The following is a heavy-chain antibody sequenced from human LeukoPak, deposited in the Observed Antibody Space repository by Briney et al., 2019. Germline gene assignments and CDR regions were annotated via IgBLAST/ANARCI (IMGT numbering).Heavy chain of an antibody. CDR2: IRSKAYGGTT. V-gene: IGHV3-49*04. Sequence: GGSLRLSCTASGFTFGDYAMSWVRQAPGKGLEWVGFIRSKAYGGTTEYAASVKGRFTISRDDSKSIAYLQMNSLKTEDTAVYYCTRALDPWGQGTLVTVSS. CDR1: GFTFGDYA. J-gene: IGHJ5*02. CDR3: TRALDP.